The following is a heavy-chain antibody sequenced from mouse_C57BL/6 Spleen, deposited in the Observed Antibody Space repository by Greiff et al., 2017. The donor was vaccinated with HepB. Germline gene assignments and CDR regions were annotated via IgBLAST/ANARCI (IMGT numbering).Heavy chain of an antibody. CDR1: GYTFTSYW. Sequence: QVQLKQPGAELVMPGASVKLSCKASGYTFTSYWMHWVKQRPGQGLEWIGEIDPSDSYTNYNQKFKGKSTLTVDKSSSTAYMQLSSLTSEDSAVYYCAINWAYFDYWGQGTTLTVSS. CDR3: AINWAYFDY. J-gene: IGHJ2*01. D-gene: IGHD4-1*01. V-gene: IGHV1-69*01. CDR2: IDPSDSYT.